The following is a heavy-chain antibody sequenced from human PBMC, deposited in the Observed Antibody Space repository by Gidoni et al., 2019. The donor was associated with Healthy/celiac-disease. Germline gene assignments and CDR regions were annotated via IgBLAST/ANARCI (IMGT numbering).Heavy chain of an antibody. CDR3: ARVVGARGSELFDY. D-gene: IGHD1-26*01. CDR2: IYYSGST. J-gene: IGHJ4*02. V-gene: IGHV4-59*07. CDR1: GGSISSYY. Sequence: QVQLQESGPGLLTTSDTLSPTRTVSGGSISSYYWSWIRQPPGKGLGWIGYIYYSGSTNYNPSLKSLVTISVDTSKNQFSLKLSSGTAADTAVYYCARVVGARGSELFDYWGQGTLVTVSS.